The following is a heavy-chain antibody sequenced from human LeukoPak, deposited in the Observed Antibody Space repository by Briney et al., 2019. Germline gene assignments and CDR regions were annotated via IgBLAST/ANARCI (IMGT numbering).Heavy chain of an antibody. CDR1: GGSISSYY. CDR3: ARDLGIAVAGNYYYYGMDV. Sequence: SETLSLTCTVSGGSISSYYWSWIRQPPGKGLEWIGYIYYSGSTNYNPSLKSRVTISVDTSKNQFSLKLSSVTAADTAMYYCARDLGIAVAGNYYYYGMDVWGKGTTVTVSS. J-gene: IGHJ6*04. V-gene: IGHV4-59*01. CDR2: IYYSGST. D-gene: IGHD6-19*01.